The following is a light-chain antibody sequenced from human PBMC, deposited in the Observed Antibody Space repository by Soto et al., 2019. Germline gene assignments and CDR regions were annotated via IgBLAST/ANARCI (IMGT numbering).Light chain of an antibody. J-gene: IGKJ2*01. V-gene: IGKV1-5*03. CDR3: QQYNSYNT. CDR2: KAS. Sequence: DIQMTQSPSTLSASVGDRVTITCRASQSISSWLAWYQQKPGKAPKLLIYKASSLESGVPSRFSGSGSGTEFTLIISSLQPDDFATYYCQQYNSYNTFGQGTKLEIK. CDR1: QSISSW.